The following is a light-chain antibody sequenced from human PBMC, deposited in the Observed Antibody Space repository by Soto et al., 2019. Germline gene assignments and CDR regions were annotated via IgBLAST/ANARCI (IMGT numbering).Light chain of an antibody. Sequence: EIVLTPSPGTLSLSPGERATLSCRGSQSVSSSYLAWYQQKPGQAPRLLIYGASSRATGIPDRFSGSGSGTDFTLTISRLEPEDFAVYYCQQYGSSRPWTFGQGTKVE. CDR1: QSVSSSY. CDR3: QQYGSSRPWT. CDR2: GAS. J-gene: IGKJ1*01. V-gene: IGKV3-20*01.